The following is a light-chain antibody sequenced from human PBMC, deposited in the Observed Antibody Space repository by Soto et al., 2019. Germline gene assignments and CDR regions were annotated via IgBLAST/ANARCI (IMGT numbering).Light chain of an antibody. CDR1: QNVYTN. J-gene: IGKJ2*01. CDR3: QQYNSWPPYT. CDR2: GAS. V-gene: IGKV3-15*01. Sequence: ETVMTQSPATLSVSPGETATLSCRASQNVYTNLAWYQQKPGQASRLVLYGASTRATGVPARFSGSGSGTEFTLTISSLQSEDFAVYYCQQYNSWPPYTFGQGTKVEIK.